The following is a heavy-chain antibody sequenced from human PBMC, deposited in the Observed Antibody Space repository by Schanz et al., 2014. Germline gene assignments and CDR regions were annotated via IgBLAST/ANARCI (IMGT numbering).Heavy chain of an antibody. D-gene: IGHD1-1*01. CDR2: VFPNGIT. V-gene: IGHV4-61*02. CDR1: GGSIRSGTYY. CDR3: ARDTTWRLDL. Sequence: QVQLQESGPGLVKPSQTLSLTCTVSGGSIRSGTYYWSWIRQPAGKALEWVGRVFPNGITNYNPSRERRVTIPLDTSKNQYSLTLTSRTAADTAVYYGARDTTWRLDLWGRGTLVTVSS. J-gene: IGHJ2*01.